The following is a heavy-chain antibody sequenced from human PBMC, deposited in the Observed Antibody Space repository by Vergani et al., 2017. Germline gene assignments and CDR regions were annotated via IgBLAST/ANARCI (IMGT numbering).Heavy chain of an antibody. CDR3: ARGDYGILTGYRY. Sequence: QVQLVQSGAEVKKSGASVKVSCKTPGYTFSNYYMHWVRQAPGQGLEWMGIINPSGGHTNYAQKFQGRVTMTRDTSTSTVYMELSSLRSEDTAIYYCARGDYGILTGYRYWGQGTLVTVSA. D-gene: IGHD3-9*01. CDR2: INPSGGHT. J-gene: IGHJ4*02. CDR1: GYTFSNYY. V-gene: IGHV1-46*03.